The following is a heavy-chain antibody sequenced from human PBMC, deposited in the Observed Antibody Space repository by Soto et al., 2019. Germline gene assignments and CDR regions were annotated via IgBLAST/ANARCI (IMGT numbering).Heavy chain of an antibody. CDR1: GDSVSGNSAA. D-gene: IGHD5-12*01. CDR2: TYYRSKWYN. Sequence: SQTLSLTCAISGDSVSGNSAAWSLIRQSPSRGLEWLGRTYYRSKWYNNYAVSVKSRITINPDTSKNQFSLQLNSVTPGDTAVYYCARDRLGDGYNDYWGQGTLVTVSS. CDR3: ARDRLGDGYNDY. J-gene: IGHJ4*02. V-gene: IGHV6-1*01.